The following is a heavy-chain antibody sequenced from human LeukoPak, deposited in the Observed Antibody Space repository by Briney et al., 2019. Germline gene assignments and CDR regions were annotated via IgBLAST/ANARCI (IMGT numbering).Heavy chain of an antibody. D-gene: IGHD3-10*01. CDR2: IYHSGST. Sequence: SGTLSLTCAVSGGSISSSNWRSWVRQPPGKGLEWIGEIYHSGSTNYNPSLKSRVTISVDKSKNQFSLKLSSVTAADTAVYYCARDGIYYGSGFDYWGQGTLVTVSS. V-gene: IGHV4-4*02. J-gene: IGHJ4*02. CDR3: ARDGIYYGSGFDY. CDR1: GGSISSSNW.